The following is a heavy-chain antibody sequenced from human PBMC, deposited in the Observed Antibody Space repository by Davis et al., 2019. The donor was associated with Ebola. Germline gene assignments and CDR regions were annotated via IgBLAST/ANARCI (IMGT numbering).Heavy chain of an antibody. J-gene: IGHJ3*02. CDR2: MNPGSIYT. Sequence: ASVKVSCKASGYTFTGYYMHWVRQAPGQGLEWMGIMNPGSIYTTYAGKFQGRVTMTRDTSTSTVYMELSSLTSEDTAVYYCARVAPYASRAFDIWGQGTMLTVSS. D-gene: IGHD2-2*01. CDR1: GYTFTGYY. V-gene: IGHV1-46*01. CDR3: ARVAPYASRAFDI.